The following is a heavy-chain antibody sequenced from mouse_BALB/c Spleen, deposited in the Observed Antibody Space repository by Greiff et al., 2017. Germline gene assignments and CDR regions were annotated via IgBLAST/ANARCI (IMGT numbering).Heavy chain of an antibody. CDR1: GFTFSDYY. CDR3: ARAYGYDEGFAD. J-gene: IGHJ3*01. V-gene: IGHV5-4*02. CDR2: ISDGGSYT. Sequence: EVQLVESGGGLVKPGGSLKLSCAASGFTFSDYYMYWVRQTPEKRLEWVATISDGGSYTYYPDSVKGRFTISRDNAKNNLYLQMSSLKSEDTAMYYCARAYGYDEGFADGGQGTLVTVSA. D-gene: IGHD2-2*01.